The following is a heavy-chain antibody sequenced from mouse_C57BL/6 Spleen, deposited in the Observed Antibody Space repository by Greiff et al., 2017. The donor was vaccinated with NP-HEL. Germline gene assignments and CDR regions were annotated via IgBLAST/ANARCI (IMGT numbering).Heavy chain of an antibody. V-gene: IGHV1-64*01. J-gene: IGHJ4*01. CDR2: IHPNSGST. Sequence: VQLQQPGAELVKPGASVKLSCKASGYTFTSYWMHWVKQRPGQGLEWIGMIHPNSGSTNYNEKFKSKATLTVDKSSSTAYMQLSSLTSEDSAVYYCARGGVTTRVLYYAMDYWGQGTSVTVSS. CDR1: GYTFTSYW. CDR3: ARGGVTTRVLYYAMDY. D-gene: IGHD2-2*01.